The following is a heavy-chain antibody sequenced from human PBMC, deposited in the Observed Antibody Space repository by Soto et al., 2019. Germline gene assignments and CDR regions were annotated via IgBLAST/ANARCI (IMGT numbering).Heavy chain of an antibody. CDR2: ISYEGSHT. Sequence: QVQLVESGGGVVQPGRSLRLSCAASGFIFSSYGMHWVRQAPGKGLEWVAVISYEGSHTYYADSVKGRFTNTRDNSKNTLYLQMTSLRTEDTAVYHCATEGHCGGGSVAWSEGVDYWCQGARPTVSS. CDR3: ATEGHCGGGSVAWSEGVDY. CDR1: GFIFSSYG. J-gene: IGHJ4*02. V-gene: IGHV3-30*03. D-gene: IGHD2-15*01.